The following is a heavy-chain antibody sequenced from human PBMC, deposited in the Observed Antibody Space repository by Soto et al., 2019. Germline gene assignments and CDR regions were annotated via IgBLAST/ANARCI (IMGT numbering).Heavy chain of an antibody. V-gene: IGHV3-23*01. CDR3: AKKGGATIFDS. D-gene: IGHD1-26*01. CDR2: ITGSGGST. CDR1: GFTFSSYA. J-gene: IGHJ4*02. Sequence: GGSLRLSCAASGFTFSSYALSWVRQAPGTGLEWVSAITGSGGSTYYADSVKGRFTISRDNSKNTLYLQMTSLRAEDTAEYYYAKKGGATIFDSGGQEPRVPAPS.